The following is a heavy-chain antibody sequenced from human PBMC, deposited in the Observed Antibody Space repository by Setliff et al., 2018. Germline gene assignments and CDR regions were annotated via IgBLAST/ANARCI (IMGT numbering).Heavy chain of an antibody. J-gene: IGHJ4*02. D-gene: IGHD5-12*01. V-gene: IGHV4-59*01. CDR2: VYYSGIA. Sequence: PSETLSLTCTVSGGSISTYYWSWIRQPPGKGLEWIGYVYYSGIANYSPSLKSRLTISVDTSKNQFSLKLRSVTAADTAVYYCARGGTFRYFGYWGQGTPVTVSS. CDR1: GGSISTYY. CDR3: ARGGTFRYFGY.